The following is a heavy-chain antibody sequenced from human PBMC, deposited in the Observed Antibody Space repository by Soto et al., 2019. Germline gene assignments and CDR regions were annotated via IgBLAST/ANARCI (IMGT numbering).Heavy chain of an antibody. D-gene: IGHD6-6*01. CDR1: GFTFSSYA. CDR2: ISGSGGST. J-gene: IGHJ6*02. V-gene: IGHV3-23*01. Sequence: EVQLLESGGGLVQPGGSLRLSCAASGFTFSSYAMSWVRQAPGKGLEWVSAISGSGGSTYYADSVKGRFTISRDNSKNTLYLQMNSLRVEDTAVYYCAKSSDRAYSSSPYYYYAMDVWGQGTTVTVSS. CDR3: AKSSDRAYSSSPYYYYAMDV.